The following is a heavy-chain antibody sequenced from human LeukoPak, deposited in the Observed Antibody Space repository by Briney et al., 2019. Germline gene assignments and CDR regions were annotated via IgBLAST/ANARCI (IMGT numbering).Heavy chain of an antibody. CDR2: INTGGST. Sequence: SETLSLTCSVSGGSISNGSYYWSWIRQPAGKGLEWIGRINTGGSTNYNPSLKSRVTMSIDTSKNQFSLKMTSVIAADTAVYFCARDFASSGSGRGYGFWGQGTLVTVSS. V-gene: IGHV4-61*02. CDR1: GGSISNGSYY. J-gene: IGHJ4*02. D-gene: IGHD3-10*01. CDR3: ARDFASSGSGRGYGF.